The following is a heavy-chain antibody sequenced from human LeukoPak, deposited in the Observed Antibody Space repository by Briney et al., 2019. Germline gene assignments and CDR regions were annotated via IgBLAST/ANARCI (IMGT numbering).Heavy chain of an antibody. CDR1: GFTFSNYW. D-gene: IGHD3-3*01. Sequence: GGSLRLSCAASGFTFSNYWMHWVRQAPGKGLVWVSLINSDGSSTIYTDSVKGRFTISRDNAKNTLYLQMNSLRAEDTAVYYCARGLTIFGVVNDAFDIWGQGTMVTVSS. CDR3: ARGLTIFGVVNDAFDI. V-gene: IGHV3-74*01. J-gene: IGHJ3*02. CDR2: INSDGSST.